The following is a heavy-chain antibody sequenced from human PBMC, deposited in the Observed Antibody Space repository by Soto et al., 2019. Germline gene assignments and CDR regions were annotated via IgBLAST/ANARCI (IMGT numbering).Heavy chain of an antibody. CDR2: ISYDGSNE. V-gene: IGHV3-30-3*01. J-gene: IGHJ6*02. CDR1: GFTFSTCA. D-gene: IGHD6-19*01. Sequence: QVQLVESGGGVVQPGRSLRLSCAASGFTFSTCAMHWVRQAPGKGLEWLAVISYDGSNEYNADSVKGRFTISRDNSKNTLYLQMNSLRVEDTAVYYCARQLYSSGWQNPPKTYYGMDVWGQGTTVTVSS. CDR3: ARQLYSSGWQNPPKTYYGMDV.